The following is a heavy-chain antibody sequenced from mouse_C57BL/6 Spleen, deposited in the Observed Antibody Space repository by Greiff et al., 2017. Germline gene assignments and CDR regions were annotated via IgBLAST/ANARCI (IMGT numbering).Heavy chain of an antibody. V-gene: IGHV5-15*01. Sequence: DVMLVESGGGLVQPGGSLKLSCAASGFTCSDYGMAWVRQAPRKGPEWVAFISNLAYSIYYADTVTGRFTISRENAKNTLYLEMSSLRSEDTAMYYCARLDYDSWFAYWGQGTLVTVSA. J-gene: IGHJ3*01. D-gene: IGHD2-4*01. CDR1: GFTCSDYG. CDR3: ARLDYDSWFAY. CDR2: ISNLAYSI.